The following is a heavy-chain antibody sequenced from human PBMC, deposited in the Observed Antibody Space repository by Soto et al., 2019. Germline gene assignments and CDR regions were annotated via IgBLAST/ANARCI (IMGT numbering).Heavy chain of an antibody. J-gene: IGHJ4*02. V-gene: IGHV4-59*01. CDR2: VYYTGST. D-gene: IGHD6-19*01. CDR3: ARSIAVPGAHIDY. Sequence: SETLSLTCSVSGGSISGSYWSWIRQSPGKGLEWLGYVYYTGSTNYSPSLRSRVSISVDTSKNEFSLRLSSVTAADTAVYFCARSIAVPGAHIDYWGQGTQVTVSS. CDR1: GGSISGSY.